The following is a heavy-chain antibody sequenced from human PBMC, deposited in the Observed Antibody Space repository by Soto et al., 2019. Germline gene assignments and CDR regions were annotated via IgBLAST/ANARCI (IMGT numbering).Heavy chain of an antibody. Sequence: QVQLVQSGAEVKKPGSSVKVSCKASGGTFSSYTISWVRQAPGQGLEWMGRIIPILGIANYAQKFQGRVTTTADKATSTAYMELSSLRSEDTAVYYCARGSYCSGGSCYVDYWGQGTLVTVSS. D-gene: IGHD2-15*01. J-gene: IGHJ4*02. CDR2: IIPILGIA. V-gene: IGHV1-69*02. CDR1: GGTFSSYT. CDR3: ARGSYCSGGSCYVDY.